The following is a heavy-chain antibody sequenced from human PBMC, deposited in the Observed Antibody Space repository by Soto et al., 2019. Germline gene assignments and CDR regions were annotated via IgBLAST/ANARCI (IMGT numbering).Heavy chain of an antibody. D-gene: IGHD1-1*01. CDR3: ASALGTYYYYYGMDV. J-gene: IGHJ6*02. CDR1: GYTFTSYG. Sequence: GASVKVSCKASGYTFTSYGISWVRQAPGQGLEWMGWISAYNGNTNYAQKLQGRVTMTTDTSTSTAYMELRSLRSDDTAVYYCASALGTYYYYYGMDVWGQGTTVTVSS. V-gene: IGHV1-18*01. CDR2: ISAYNGNT.